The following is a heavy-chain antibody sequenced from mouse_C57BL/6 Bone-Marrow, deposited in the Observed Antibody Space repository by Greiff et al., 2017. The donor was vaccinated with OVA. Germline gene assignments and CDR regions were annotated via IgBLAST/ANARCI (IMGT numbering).Heavy chain of an antibody. V-gene: IGHV1-19*01. J-gene: IGHJ4*01. Sequence: VQLQQSGPVLVKPGASVKMSCKASGYTFTDYYMNWVKQSHGKSLEWIGVINPYNGGTSYNQKFKGKATLTVDKSSSTAYMELNSLSSEDSAVYYCARYPYYYGSSYGAMDYWGQGTSVTVSS. CDR3: ARYPYYYGSSYGAMDY. CDR2: INPYNGGT. CDR1: GYTFTDYY. D-gene: IGHD1-1*01.